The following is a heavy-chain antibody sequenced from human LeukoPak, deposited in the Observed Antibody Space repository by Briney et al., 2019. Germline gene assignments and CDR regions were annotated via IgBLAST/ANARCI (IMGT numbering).Heavy chain of an antibody. CDR3: ARDIVVVVAATGYNWFDP. V-gene: IGHV4-38-2*02. CDR1: GYSISSGYY. Sequence: SETLSLTCTVSGYSISSGYYWGWIRQPPGKGLEWIGSIYHSGSTYYNPSLRSRVTISVDTSKNQFSLKLSSVTAADTAVYYCARDIVVVVAATGYNWFDPWGQGTLVTVSS. J-gene: IGHJ5*02. D-gene: IGHD2-15*01. CDR2: IYHSGST.